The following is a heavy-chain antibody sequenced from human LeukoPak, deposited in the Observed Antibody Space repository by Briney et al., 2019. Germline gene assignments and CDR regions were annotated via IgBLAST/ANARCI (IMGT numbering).Heavy chain of an antibody. CDR3: ARRPRNSGTYDGPSGLDY. CDR1: GESFSGYY. Sequence: SETLSLTCAVYGESFSGYYWSWIRQTPRKGLEWIGEINHTGGTNHNPSLKSRVTISGDTSKNQFSLKLSSVTATDTAMYYCARRPRNSGTYDGPSGLDYWGQGTPVTVSS. V-gene: IGHV4-34*01. J-gene: IGHJ4*02. CDR2: INHTGGT. D-gene: IGHD1-26*01.